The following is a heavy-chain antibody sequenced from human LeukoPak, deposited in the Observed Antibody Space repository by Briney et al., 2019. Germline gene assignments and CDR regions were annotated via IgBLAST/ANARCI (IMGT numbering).Heavy chain of an antibody. J-gene: IGHJ3*02. Sequence: ASVKVSCKASGYTFTGYYMHWVRQAPGQGLEWMGGIIPIFGTANYAQKFQGRVTITADESTSTAYMELSSLRSEDTAVYYCARDPTPPDAFDIWGQGTMVTVSS. CDR1: GYTFTGYY. D-gene: IGHD2-15*01. CDR2: IIPIFGTA. V-gene: IGHV1-69*13. CDR3: ARDPTPPDAFDI.